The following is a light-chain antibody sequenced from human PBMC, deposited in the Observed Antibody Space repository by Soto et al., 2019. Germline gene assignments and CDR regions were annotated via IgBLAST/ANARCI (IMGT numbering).Light chain of an antibody. V-gene: IGKV1-9*01. Sequence: DIQLTQSPSSLSAAVGDRVTITCRASQGISSFLAWFQQKPGKAPKLLIYGASALQSGVPSRFSGSGSGTEFTIIISSLQYADFTTYYCQQLKTYPVIFGGGTKVESK. CDR3: QQLKTYPVI. CDR2: GAS. CDR1: QGISSF. J-gene: IGKJ4*01.